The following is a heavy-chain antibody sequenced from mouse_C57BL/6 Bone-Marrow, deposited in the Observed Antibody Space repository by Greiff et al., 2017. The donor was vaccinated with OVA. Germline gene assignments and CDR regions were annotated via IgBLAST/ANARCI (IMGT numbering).Heavy chain of an antibody. J-gene: IGHJ1*03. CDR1: GFTFTDYY. Sequence: EVMLVESGGGLVQPGGSLSLSCAASGFTFTDYYMSWVRQPPGTALEWLGFIRNKANGYTTEYSASVKGRFTISRDNSQSILYLQMNALRAEDSATYYCASSIYDGYYDWYFDVWGTGTTVTVSS. D-gene: IGHD2-3*01. V-gene: IGHV7-3*01. CDR3: ASSIYDGYYDWYFDV. CDR2: IRNKANGYTT.